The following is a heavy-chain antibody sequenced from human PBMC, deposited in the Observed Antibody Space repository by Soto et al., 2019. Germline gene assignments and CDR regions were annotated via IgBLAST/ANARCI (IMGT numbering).Heavy chain of an antibody. Sequence: QVQLVESGGGVVQPGRSLRLSCAASGFTFRTYGMHWVRQAPGKGLEWVAVISNDGSEKYFADSVKGRFAISRDNSKNTLFLQMNSLRDDDTAVYYCAKYVYDTGWTVPCDPWGQGTLVTVSS. V-gene: IGHV3-30*18. D-gene: IGHD6-19*01. CDR3: AKYVYDTGWTVPCDP. CDR2: ISNDGSEK. CDR1: GFTFRTYG. J-gene: IGHJ5*02.